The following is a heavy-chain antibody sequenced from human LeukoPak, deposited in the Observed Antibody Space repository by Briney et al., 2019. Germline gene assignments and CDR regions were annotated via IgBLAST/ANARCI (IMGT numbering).Heavy chain of an antibody. J-gene: IGHJ3*02. Sequence: GGSLRLSCEGSAFIFSGHWMNWVRQTPGKGLEWVASIKEDGSGRQYVDSVKGRFSISRDNTKGSLFLQLNSLRAEDTAVYYCARAPGVPDAFDIWGQGTMVTVSS. V-gene: IGHV3-7*03. CDR2: IKEDGSGR. CDR3: ARAPGVPDAFDI. CDR1: AFIFSGHW.